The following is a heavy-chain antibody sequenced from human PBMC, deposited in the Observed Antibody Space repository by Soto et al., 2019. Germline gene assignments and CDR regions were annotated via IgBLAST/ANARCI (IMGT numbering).Heavy chain of an antibody. D-gene: IGHD2-15*01. V-gene: IGHV1-69*02. CDR3: ASLSVVVAATYREDAFDI. CDR2: IIPILGIA. Sequence: QVQLVQSGAEVKKPGSSVKVSCKASGGTFSSYTIRWVRQAPGQGLEWMGRIIPILGIANYAQKFQGRVTITADKSTSTAYMELSSLRSEDTAVYYCASLSVVVAATYREDAFDIWGQGTMVTVSS. J-gene: IGHJ3*02. CDR1: GGTFSSYT.